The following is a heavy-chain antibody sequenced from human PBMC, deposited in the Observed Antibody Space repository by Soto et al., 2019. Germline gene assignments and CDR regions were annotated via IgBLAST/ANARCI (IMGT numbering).Heavy chain of an antibody. CDR3: ARHGYNYGGGYFDY. V-gene: IGHV3-21*01. CDR2: ISSSSSYI. J-gene: IGHJ4*02. CDR1: GFTFSTYS. Sequence: GGSLRLSCAASGFTFSTYSMNWVRQAPGKGLEWVSSISSSSSYIYYADPVKGRFTISRDNSKNTLYLQMNSLRAEDTAVYYCARHGYNYGGGYFDYWGQGTLVTASS. D-gene: IGHD5-18*01.